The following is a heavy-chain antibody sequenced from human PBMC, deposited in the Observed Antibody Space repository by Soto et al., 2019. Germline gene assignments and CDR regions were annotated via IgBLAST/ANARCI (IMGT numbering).Heavy chain of an antibody. CDR2: INHSGST. D-gene: IGHD6-6*01. Sequence: KTSETLSLTCAVYGGSFSGYYWSWIRQPPGKGLEWIGEINHSGSTNYNPSLKSRVTISVDTSKNRFYLKLSSVNAADTAVYYCARGYSSSSDIDYWGQGTLVTVSS. V-gene: IGHV4-34*01. J-gene: IGHJ4*02. CDR3: ARGYSSSSDIDY. CDR1: GGSFSGYY.